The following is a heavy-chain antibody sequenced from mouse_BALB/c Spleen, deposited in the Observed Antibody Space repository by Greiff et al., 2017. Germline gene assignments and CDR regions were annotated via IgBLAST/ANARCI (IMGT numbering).Heavy chain of an antibody. D-gene: IGHD2-4*01. CDR1: GFAFSSYD. CDR2: ISSGGGST. V-gene: IGHV5-12-1*01. CDR3: ARHGLRRGFDY. J-gene: IGHJ2*01. Sequence: EVKLVESGGGLVKPGGSLKLSCAASGFAFSSYDMSWVRQTPEKRLEWVAYISSGGGSTYYPDTVKGRFTISRDNAKNTLYLQMSSLKSEDTAMYYCARHGLRRGFDYWGQGTTLTVSS.